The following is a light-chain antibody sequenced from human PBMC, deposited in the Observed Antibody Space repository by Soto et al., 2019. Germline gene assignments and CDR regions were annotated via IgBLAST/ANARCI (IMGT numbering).Light chain of an antibody. J-gene: IGLJ3*02. CDR2: VDQSGDY. CDR3: ESWGSNTWV. V-gene: IGLV4-60*03. CDR1: GGHTSYR. Sequence: QSVLTQPSSASASLGSSIKLACTLSGGHTSYRVAWHQQQPGKAPRFLMRVDQSGDYDRGTGIAGRFSASRSGADRYLTISILQSEEEADCSCESWGSNTWVSSGGTKLTVL.